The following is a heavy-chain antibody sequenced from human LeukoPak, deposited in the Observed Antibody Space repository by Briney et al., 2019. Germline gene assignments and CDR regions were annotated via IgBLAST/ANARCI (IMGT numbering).Heavy chain of an antibody. J-gene: IGHJ5*02. V-gene: IGHV4-34*01. CDR2: INHSGST. CDR3: ARPLHYDSSGYYYGWFDP. D-gene: IGHD3-22*01. Sequence: SETLSLTCAVYGGSFRGYYWSWIRQPPGKGLEWIGEINHSGSTNYNPSLKSRVTISVDTSKNQFSLKLSSVTAADTAVYYCARPLHYDSSGYYYGWFDPWGQGTLVTVSS. CDR1: GGSFRGYY.